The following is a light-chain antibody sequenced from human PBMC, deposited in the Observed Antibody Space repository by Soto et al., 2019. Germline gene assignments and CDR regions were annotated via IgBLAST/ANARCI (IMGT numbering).Light chain of an antibody. V-gene: IGKV3-15*01. CDR3: QRYNNWPLT. J-gene: IGKJ4*01. Sequence: DIVMTQSPATLSVSPGERATLSCRASQSVSSNVAWYQQIPGQTPRLLIYGASTRATGIPVRFSGSGSGTEFTLTINSLQSEDFAIYYCQRYNNWPLTFGGGTKVDIK. CDR1: QSVSSN. CDR2: GAS.